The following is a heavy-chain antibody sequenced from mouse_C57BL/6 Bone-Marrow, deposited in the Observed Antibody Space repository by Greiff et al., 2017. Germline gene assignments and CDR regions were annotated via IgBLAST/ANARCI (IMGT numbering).Heavy chain of an antibody. Sequence: QVQLQQPGAELVKPGASVKLSCKASGYTFTSYWMHWVKQRPGQGLEWIGMIHPNSGSTNSNEKFKSKATLTVDKSSSTAYMQLSSLTSEDSAVYYCARGGITTVGSHWGQGTLVTVSA. D-gene: IGHD1-1*01. CDR1: GYTFTSYW. CDR2: IHPNSGST. V-gene: IGHV1-64*01. J-gene: IGHJ3*01. CDR3: ARGGITTVGSH.